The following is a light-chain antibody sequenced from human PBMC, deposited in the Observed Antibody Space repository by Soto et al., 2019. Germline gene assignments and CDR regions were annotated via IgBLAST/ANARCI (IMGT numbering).Light chain of an antibody. Sequence: DIQMTQSPSTLSASVGDGVTITCRASQNISVWLAWYQQRPGKAPKFLIYDASSLETGVPSRFSGGGSGTEFTLTIRSLQPDDFATYYCQQSYSTPITFGQGTRLEIK. CDR1: QNISVW. J-gene: IGKJ5*01. CDR3: QQSYSTPIT. V-gene: IGKV1-5*01. CDR2: DAS.